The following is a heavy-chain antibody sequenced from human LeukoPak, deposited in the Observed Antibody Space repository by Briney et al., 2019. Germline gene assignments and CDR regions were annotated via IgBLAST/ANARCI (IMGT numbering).Heavy chain of an antibody. Sequence: GASVKVSCKASGYTFTSYYMHWVRQVPGQGLEWMGIINPSGGSTSYAQKFQGRVTMTRNTSISTAYMELSSLRSEDTAVYYCARVGYSYGYYYYYYMDVWGKGTTVTVSS. V-gene: IGHV1-46*01. CDR2: INPSGGST. J-gene: IGHJ6*03. D-gene: IGHD5-18*01. CDR3: ARVGYSYGYYYYYYMDV. CDR1: GYTFTSYY.